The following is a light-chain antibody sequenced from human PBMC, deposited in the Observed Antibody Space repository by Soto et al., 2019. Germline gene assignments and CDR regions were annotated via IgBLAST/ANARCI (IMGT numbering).Light chain of an antibody. V-gene: IGKV1-8*01. CDR2: AAS. J-gene: IGKJ3*01. Sequence: AIRMTQSPSSLSASTGDRVTITCRASQGISSYLAWYQQKPGKAPKLLIYAASTLQSGVPSRFSGSGSGTDFTLTISSLQSEDFATYYCQQYYSYPRTFGHGTKVDIK. CDR3: QQYYSYPRT. CDR1: QGISSY.